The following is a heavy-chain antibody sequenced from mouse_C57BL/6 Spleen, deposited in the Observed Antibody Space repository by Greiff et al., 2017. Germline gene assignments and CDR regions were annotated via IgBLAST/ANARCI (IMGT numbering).Heavy chain of an antibody. J-gene: IGHJ4*01. CDR1: GYTFTDYY. D-gene: IGHD3-1*01. V-gene: IGHV1-76*01. CDR2: IYPGSGNT. CDR3: AALQLGLRSMDY. Sequence: QVQLQQSGAELVRPGASVKLSCKASGYTFTDYYINWVKQRPGQGLEWIARIYPGSGNTYYNEKFKGKATLTADKSSSTAYMQLSSLTSEDSAVYVCAALQLGLRSMDYWGQGTTVTVAS.